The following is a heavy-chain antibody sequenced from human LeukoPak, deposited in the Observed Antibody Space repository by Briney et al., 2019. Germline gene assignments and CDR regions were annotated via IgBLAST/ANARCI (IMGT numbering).Heavy chain of an antibody. CDR1: AASISNYY. V-gene: IGHV4-4*09. Sequence: ESSETLSLTCAVSAASISNYYWSWIRQAPGKGLEWIGYISTSGSTNYNPSLKSRVSISLDTSKNRFSLILNFVTAADTAVYYCASPRSGYRYTFDYWGQGALVTVSS. D-gene: IGHD3-22*01. J-gene: IGHJ4*02. CDR3: ASPRSGYRYTFDY. CDR2: ISTSGST.